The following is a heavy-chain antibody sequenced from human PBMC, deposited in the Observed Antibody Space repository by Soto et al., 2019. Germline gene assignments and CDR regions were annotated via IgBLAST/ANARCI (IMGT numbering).Heavy chain of an antibody. CDR3: AKSSGYYSFFDY. CDR1: GYTFTSYY. CDR2: INASNGNT. Sequence: ASVKVSCKASGYTFTSYYMHWVRQAPGQGLEWMGWINASNGNTTYAQKFQGRVTITRDTSASTAYMELSSLRSEDTAVYYCAKSSGYYSFFDYWGQGTLVTVSS. V-gene: IGHV1-3*01. D-gene: IGHD3-22*01. J-gene: IGHJ4*02.